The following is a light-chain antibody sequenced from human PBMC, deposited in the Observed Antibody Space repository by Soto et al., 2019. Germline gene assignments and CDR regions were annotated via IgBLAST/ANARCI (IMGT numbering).Light chain of an antibody. J-gene: IGLJ2*01. Sequence: QSALTQPASLSGSPGQSITISCTGTSSDVGGYNYVSWYQQHPVKAPKLMIYDVSNRPSGVSNRFSGSKSGNTASLTISGLQAEDEADYYCSSYTSSTTLKVFGGGTQLTVL. CDR1: SSDVGGYNY. V-gene: IGLV2-14*03. CDR3: SSYTSSTTLKV. CDR2: DVS.